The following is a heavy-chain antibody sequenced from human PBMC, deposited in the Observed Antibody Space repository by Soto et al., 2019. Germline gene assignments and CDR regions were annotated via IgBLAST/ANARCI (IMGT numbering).Heavy chain of an antibody. V-gene: IGHV5-51*01. CDR3: ARHTPAISISDH. CDR2: IYPDDSDT. CDR1: GFNFPTFW. Sequence: GESLKISCKHSGFNFPTFWIAWVRQMPGKGLEWMGTIYPDDSDTRYSPSFQGQVTISADKSIQTAYLQWGSLKASDSALYYCARHTPAISISDHWGQGTLVTVS. J-gene: IGHJ4*02. D-gene: IGHD2-15*01.